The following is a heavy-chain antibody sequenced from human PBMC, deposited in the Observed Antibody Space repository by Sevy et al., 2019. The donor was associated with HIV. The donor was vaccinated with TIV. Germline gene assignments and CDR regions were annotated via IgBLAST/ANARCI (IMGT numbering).Heavy chain of an antibody. J-gene: IGHJ4*02. CDR1: GFIFSSYV. CDR3: AGGFWSGFDY. Sequence: GSLRLSCAASGFIFSSYVMNWVRQAPGKGLEWVSAISGHGGSTYYADSVKGRFTISRDNSKNTLDLQMNSLRAEDTAVYYCAGGFWSGFDYWGQGTLVTVSS. D-gene: IGHD3-3*01. CDR2: ISGHGGST. V-gene: IGHV3-23*01.